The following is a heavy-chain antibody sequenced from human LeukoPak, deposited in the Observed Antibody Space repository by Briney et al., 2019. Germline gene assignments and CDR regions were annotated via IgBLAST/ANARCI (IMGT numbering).Heavy chain of an antibody. CDR3: ARDPVTTRFDP. D-gene: IGHD4-17*01. CDR1: GGTFSSYA. Sequence: GASVKVSCKASGGTFSSYAISWVRQAPGQGLEWMGRIIPIFGIANYAQKFQGRVTITADKSTSTAYMELSSLRFEDTAVYYCARDPVTTRFDPWGQGTLVTVSS. V-gene: IGHV1-69*04. J-gene: IGHJ5*02. CDR2: IIPIFGIA.